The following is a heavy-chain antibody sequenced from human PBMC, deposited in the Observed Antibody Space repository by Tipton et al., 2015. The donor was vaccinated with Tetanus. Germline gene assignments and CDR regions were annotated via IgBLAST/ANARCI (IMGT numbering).Heavy chain of an antibody. J-gene: IGHJ6*02. Sequence: TLSLTCAVSGGSISSGDYSWSWIRQPPGKGLEWIGYVSDSGSTYSNPSLRSRIIISVDTSKNQFSLILSSVTAADTAVYYCARATPSGSYFVRYYSMDVWGQGTTVVVSS. CDR3: ARATPSGSYFVRYYSMDV. V-gene: IGHV4-30-4*08. CDR1: GGSISSGDYS. CDR2: VSDSGST. D-gene: IGHD3-22*01.